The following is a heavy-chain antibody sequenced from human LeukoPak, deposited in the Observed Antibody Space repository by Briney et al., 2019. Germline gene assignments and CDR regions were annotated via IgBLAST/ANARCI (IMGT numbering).Heavy chain of an antibody. CDR1: GFTFSSYA. J-gene: IGHJ1*01. V-gene: IGHV3-23*01. CDR2: ISGSGGST. CDR3: AKDRDSSGYYYFSYFQH. Sequence: PGGSLRLSCAASGFTFSSYAMSWVRQAPGKGLEWVSAISGSGGSTYYADSVKGRFTISRDNSKNTLYLQMNSLRAEDTAVYYCAKDRDSSGYYYFSYFQHWGQGTLVTVSS. D-gene: IGHD3-22*01.